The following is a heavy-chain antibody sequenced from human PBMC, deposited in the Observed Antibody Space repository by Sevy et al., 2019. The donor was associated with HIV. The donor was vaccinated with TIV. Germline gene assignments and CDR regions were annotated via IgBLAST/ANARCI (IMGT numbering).Heavy chain of an antibody. CDR1: GYNLNNYY. CDR3: ARVYYYDYSGPGY. D-gene: IGHD3-22*01. J-gene: IGHJ4*02. CDR2: INPSGGST. V-gene: IGHV1-46*02. Sequence: GASVKVSCKASGYNLNNYYMHWVRQAPGQGLEWMGLINPSGGSTSYAQKFQGRVTMTRDTSTSTLHMELSSLRSEDTAVYYCARVYYYDYSGPGYWGQGTLVTVSS.